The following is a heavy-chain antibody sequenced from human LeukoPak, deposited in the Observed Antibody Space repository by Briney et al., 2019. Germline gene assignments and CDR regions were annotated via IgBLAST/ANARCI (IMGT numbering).Heavy chain of an antibody. V-gene: IGHV1-3*01. J-gene: IGHJ4*02. Sequence: ASVKVSCKASGYTFTSYAMHWVRQAPGQRLEWMGWINAGNGNTKYSQKLQGRVTMTTDTSTSTAYMELRSLRSDDTAVYYCARVNYYDRRTLEQWGQGTLVTVSS. CDR3: ARVNYYDRRTLEQ. CDR1: GYTFTSYA. CDR2: INAGNGNT. D-gene: IGHD3-22*01.